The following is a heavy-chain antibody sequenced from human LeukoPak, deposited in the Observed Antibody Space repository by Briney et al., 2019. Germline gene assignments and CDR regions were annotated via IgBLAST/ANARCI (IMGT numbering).Heavy chain of an antibody. V-gene: IGHV4-61*02. Sequence: NPSETLSLTCTVSGGSISSSSYYWSWIRQPAGKGLEWIGRIYTSGSTNYNPSLKSRVTMSVDTSKNQFSLKLSSVTAADTAVYYCARDALFLLPKPFDYWGQGTLVTVSS. CDR1: GGSISSSSYY. D-gene: IGHD2-21*01. CDR3: ARDALFLLPKPFDY. CDR2: IYTSGST. J-gene: IGHJ4*02.